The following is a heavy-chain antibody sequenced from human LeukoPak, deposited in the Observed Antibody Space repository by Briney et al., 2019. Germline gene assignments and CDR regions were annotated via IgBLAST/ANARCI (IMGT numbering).Heavy chain of an antibody. CDR1: GFTFSNAW. Sequence: PGGSLRLSCAASGFTFSNAWMSWVRQAPGKGLEWVGRIKSKTDGGTTGYAAPVKGRFTISRDDSKNTLYLQMNSLKTEDTAVYYCTTGLTYYYDSSGYYPIDYWGQGTLVTVSS. J-gene: IGHJ4*02. V-gene: IGHV3-15*01. CDR3: TTGLTYYYDSSGYYPIDY. CDR2: IKSKTDGGTT. D-gene: IGHD3-22*01.